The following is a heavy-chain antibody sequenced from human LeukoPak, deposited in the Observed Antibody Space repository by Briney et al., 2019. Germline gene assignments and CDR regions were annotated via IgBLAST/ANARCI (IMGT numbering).Heavy chain of an antibody. D-gene: IGHD2-15*01. CDR3: ARGYCSGGSCYSPFDY. V-gene: IGHV1-2*04. CDR1: GYTFTGYY. J-gene: IGHJ4*02. Sequence: GASVKVSCKASGYTFTGYYMHWVRQAPGQGLEWMGWINPNSGGTNYAQKLQGWVTMTRDTSISTAYMELSRLRSDDTAVYYCARGYCSGGSCYSPFDYWGQGTLVTVSS. CDR2: INPNSGGT.